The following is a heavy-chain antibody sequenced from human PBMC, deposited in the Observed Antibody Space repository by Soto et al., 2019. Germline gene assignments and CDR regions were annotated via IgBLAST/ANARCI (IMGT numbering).Heavy chain of an antibody. CDR2: SIPLFRTA. J-gene: IGHJ6*02. CDR1: GGTFSSYS. V-gene: IGHV1-69*13. Sequence: SVKVSCKASGGTFSSYSISWVRQAPGQGLEWMGRSIPLFRTANYAQKFQGRVTITADESTSTVYMELSSVTAADTAVYYCASYGIVPAAIGNHYGMDVWGQGTTVTVS. D-gene: IGHD2-2*02. CDR3: ASYGIVPAAIGNHYGMDV.